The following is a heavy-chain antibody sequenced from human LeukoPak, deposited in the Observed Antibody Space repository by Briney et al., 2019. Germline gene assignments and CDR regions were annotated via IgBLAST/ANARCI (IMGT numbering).Heavy chain of an antibody. J-gene: IGHJ4*02. CDR2: VYYSGST. CDR1: GGSISSDNFY. D-gene: IGHD5-12*01. Sequence: SESLSLTCTVSGGSISSDNFYWAWIRQPPGKGLEYIGGVYYSGSTYNNPSLEIGVTISVDTSKNHYSLKLTSVTAADTAMYYCTKLSALVAEGGYYFDYWGQGTLVSVST. CDR3: TKLSALVAEGGYYFDY. V-gene: IGHV4-39*02.